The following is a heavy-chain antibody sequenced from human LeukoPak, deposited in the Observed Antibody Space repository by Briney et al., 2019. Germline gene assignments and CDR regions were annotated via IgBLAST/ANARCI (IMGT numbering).Heavy chain of an antibody. CDR1: GGSIGSYY. CDR3: ARGGVRKVYDSSGYYFLDY. Sequence: PSETLSLTCTVSGGSIGSYYWSWIRQPPGKGLEWIGYIYYSGSTNYNPSLKSRVTISVDTSKNQFSLKLSSVTAADTAVYYCARGGVRKVYDSSGYYFLDYWGQGTLVTVSS. V-gene: IGHV4-59*01. CDR2: IYYSGST. D-gene: IGHD3-22*01. J-gene: IGHJ4*02.